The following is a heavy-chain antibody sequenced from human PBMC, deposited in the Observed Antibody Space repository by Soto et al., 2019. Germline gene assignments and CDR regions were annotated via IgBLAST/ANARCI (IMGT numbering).Heavy chain of an antibody. D-gene: IGHD2-2*01. J-gene: IGHJ5*02. CDR1: GFSFSSYS. V-gene: IGHV3-21*01. CDR3: ARGPIGYCTNTSCYWGGGWFDP. Sequence: GGSLRLSCAASGFSFSSYSMNWVRQAPGKGLEWVSSISSTSSYINYADSVKGRFTISRDNAKNSLYLQINSLRAEDTAVYYCARGPIGYCTNTSCYWGGGWFDPWGQGTLVTVSS. CDR2: ISSTSSYI.